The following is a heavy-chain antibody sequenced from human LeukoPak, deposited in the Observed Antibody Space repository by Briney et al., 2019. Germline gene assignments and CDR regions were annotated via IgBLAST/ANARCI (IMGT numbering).Heavy chain of an antibody. D-gene: IGHD3-10*01. V-gene: IGHV3-21*06. Sequence: PGGSLRLSCAASGFMFSTYSMNWVRQAPGKGLEWVSLISSRSNYIYYADSVKGRFTISRDNAKNSVYLQMNSLRAEDTAVYYYARPYGSGSYSAPYYYFGLDVWGKGTTVTVSS. CDR3: ARPYGSGSYSAPYYYFGLDV. J-gene: IGHJ6*04. CDR1: GFMFSTYS. CDR2: ISSRSNYI.